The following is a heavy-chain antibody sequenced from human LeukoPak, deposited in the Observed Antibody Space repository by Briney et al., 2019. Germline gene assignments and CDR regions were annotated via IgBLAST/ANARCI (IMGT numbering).Heavy chain of an antibody. Sequence: SETLSITCAVYGGPFSGYYWSWIRQPPGKGLEWIGEINHSGSTNYNPSLKSRVTISVDTSKNQFSLKLSSVTAADTAVYYCARVGATTLQGSDYYFDYWGQGTLVTVSS. CDR2: INHSGST. D-gene: IGHD5-12*01. V-gene: IGHV4-34*01. J-gene: IGHJ4*02. CDR1: GGPFSGYY. CDR3: ARVGATTLQGSDYYFDY.